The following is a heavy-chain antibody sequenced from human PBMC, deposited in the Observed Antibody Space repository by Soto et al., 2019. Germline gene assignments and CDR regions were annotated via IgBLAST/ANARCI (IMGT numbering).Heavy chain of an antibody. CDR1: GFTFSTYT. V-gene: IGHV3-21*01. CDR3: ARTQSWDGVNCYSTPFDY. Sequence: EVQLVESGGGLVKPGGSLRLSCAASGFTFSTYTMNWVRQAPGQGLEWVSCISAKSKYIYYANSVQGRFTISRDDAQNSLTLQLSSLRAEDTAVYYCARTQSWDGVNCYSTPFDYWGRGTLGTVSS. J-gene: IGHJ4*02. CDR2: ISAKSKYI. D-gene: IGHD2-15*01.